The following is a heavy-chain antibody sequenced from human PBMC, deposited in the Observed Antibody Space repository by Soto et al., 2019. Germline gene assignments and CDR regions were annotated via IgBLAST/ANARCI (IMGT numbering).Heavy chain of an antibody. Sequence: EVQLVESGGGLVQPGGSLRLSCAASGFTFSSYWMSWVRQAPGKGLEWVANIKQDGSEKYYVDSVKGRFTISRDNAKNSLYLQMNSLRAEDTAVYYCASRVVTAIAAGKAEYFQHWGQGTLVTVSS. CDR3: ASRVVTAIAAGKAEYFQH. V-gene: IGHV3-7*01. CDR2: IKQDGSEK. D-gene: IGHD2-21*02. CDR1: GFTFSSYW. J-gene: IGHJ1*01.